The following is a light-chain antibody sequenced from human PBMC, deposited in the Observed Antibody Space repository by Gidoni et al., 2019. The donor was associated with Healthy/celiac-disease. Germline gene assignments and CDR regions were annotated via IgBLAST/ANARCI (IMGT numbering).Light chain of an antibody. CDR1: KWGDKY. Sequence: SYELNQPPSVSVAPGQTASITCSGDKWGDKYAYLYQQKPGQAPVLVIYQASKRPSGSPARFSGSNSGNTATLTIRGTPAMADADYSCPALDSITVVFGGGTTLTVL. V-gene: IGLV3-1*01. J-gene: IGLJ2*01. CDR3: PALDSITVV. CDR2: QAS.